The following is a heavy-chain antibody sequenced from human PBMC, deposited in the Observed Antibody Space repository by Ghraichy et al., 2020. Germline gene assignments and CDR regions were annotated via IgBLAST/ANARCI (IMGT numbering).Heavy chain of an antibody. Sequence: GGSLRLSCAATGFTFSTDGMRWVRQAPGKGPEWVALISYEGSNKYYAGSVKGRFTISRDNSRNTLYLQTNSLRPEDTAVYYCAKDLGYSSGWFLDYWGQGTLVIVSS. CDR3: AKDLGYSSGWFLDY. CDR2: ISYEGSNK. CDR1: GFTFSTDG. V-gene: IGHV3-30*18. J-gene: IGHJ4*02. D-gene: IGHD6-19*01.